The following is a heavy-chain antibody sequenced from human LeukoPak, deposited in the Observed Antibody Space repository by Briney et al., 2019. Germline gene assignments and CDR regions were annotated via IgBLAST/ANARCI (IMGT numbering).Heavy chain of an antibody. V-gene: IGHV3-23*01. CDR2: ISGSGGST. Sequence: GGSLRLSCAASGFTFSSYAMSWVRQAPGKGLEWVSAISGSGGSTYYADSVKGRFTISRDNSKNTLYLQMNSLRAEDTAVYYCARAQSDSSGYYYVGDYWGQGTLVTVSS. CDR3: ARAQSDSSGYYYVGDY. J-gene: IGHJ4*02. CDR1: GFTFSSYA. D-gene: IGHD3-22*01.